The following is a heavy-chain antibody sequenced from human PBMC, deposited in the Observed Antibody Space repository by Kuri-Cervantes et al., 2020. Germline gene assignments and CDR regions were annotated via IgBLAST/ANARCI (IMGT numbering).Heavy chain of an antibody. CDR3: ARDRIYCSSTSCYIGYGMDV. V-gene: IGHV3-30*07. J-gene: IGHJ6*02. D-gene: IGHD2-2*02. CDR2: ISYDGSNK. Sequence: GGSLRLSCAASGFTFRNYAMHWVRQAPGKGLECVAAISYDGSNKYYADSVKGRFTISRDNSKNTLYLQMNSLRAEDTAVYYCARDRIYCSSTSCYIGYGMDVWGQGTTVTVSS. CDR1: GFTFRNYA.